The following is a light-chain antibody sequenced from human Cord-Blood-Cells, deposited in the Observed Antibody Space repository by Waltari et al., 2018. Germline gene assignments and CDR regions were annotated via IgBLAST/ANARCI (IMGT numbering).Light chain of an antibody. J-gene: IGKJ1*01. V-gene: IGKV4-1*01. Sequence: DIVMTQSPDSLAVSLGERATIHCKSSQSVLYSSNNKNYLAWYQQKPGQPPKRLIYWASTRESGVPDRFSGSGSGTDFTLTISSLQAEDVAVYYCQQYYSTRTFGQGTKVEIK. CDR1: QSVLYSSNNKNY. CDR2: WAS. CDR3: QQYYSTRT.